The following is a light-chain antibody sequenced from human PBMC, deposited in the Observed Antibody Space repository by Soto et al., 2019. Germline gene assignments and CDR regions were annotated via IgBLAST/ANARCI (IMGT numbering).Light chain of an antibody. Sequence: QSALTQPASVSGSPGQSITISCTGTSSDVGGYNYVSWYQQHPGKAPKLMIYEVSDRPSGVSNRFSGSKSGDTASLTISGLQAEDEASYFCSSYTTSSTMIFGGGTNLTVL. CDR3: SSYTTSSTMI. CDR1: SSDVGGYNY. J-gene: IGLJ2*01. V-gene: IGLV2-14*01. CDR2: EVS.